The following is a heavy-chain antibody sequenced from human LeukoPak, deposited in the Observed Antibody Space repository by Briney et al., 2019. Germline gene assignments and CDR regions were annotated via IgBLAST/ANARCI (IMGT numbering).Heavy chain of an antibody. CDR1: GFTFSSYW. D-gene: IGHD3-10*01. J-gene: IGHJ6*04. CDR2: IKQDGTEE. V-gene: IGHV3-7*03. CDR3: ASHYGSGHGYYYYGMDV. Sequence: PGGSLTLSCAASGFTFSSYWMTCVRQAPGKGLEWVASIKQDGTEENYVDSVRGRFTISRDNAKNSLFLQMGGLRAEDTAVYYCASHYGSGHGYYYYGMDVWGKGTTVIVSP.